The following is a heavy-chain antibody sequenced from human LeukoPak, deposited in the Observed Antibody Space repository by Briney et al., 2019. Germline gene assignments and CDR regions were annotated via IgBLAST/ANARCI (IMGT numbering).Heavy chain of an antibody. J-gene: IGHJ4*02. CDR1: GGTFSSYA. Sequence: LVQSGAEVKKPGSLVKVSCKASGGTFSSYAISWVRQAPGQGLEWMGGIIPIFGTANYAQKSQGRVTITTDESTSTAYMELSSLRSEDTAVYYCARGPADSYYFDYWGQGTLVTVSS. CDR2: IIPIFGTA. V-gene: IGHV1-69*05. D-gene: IGHD4-11*01. CDR3: ARGPADSYYFDY.